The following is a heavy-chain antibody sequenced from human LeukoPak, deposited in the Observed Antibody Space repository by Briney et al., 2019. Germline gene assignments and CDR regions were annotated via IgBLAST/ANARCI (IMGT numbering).Heavy chain of an antibody. V-gene: IGHV4-30-2*01. D-gene: IGHD6-13*01. CDR1: GGSISSGGYY. CDR3: ARRVAAAGTIPSNWFDP. CDR2: IYHSGST. Sequence: PSQTLSLTCTVSGGSISSGGYYWSWIRQPPGKGLEWIGYIYHSGSTYYNPSLKSRVTISVDRSKNQFSLKLSSVTAADTAVYYCARRVAAAGTIPSNWFDPWGQGSLVIVSS. J-gene: IGHJ5*02.